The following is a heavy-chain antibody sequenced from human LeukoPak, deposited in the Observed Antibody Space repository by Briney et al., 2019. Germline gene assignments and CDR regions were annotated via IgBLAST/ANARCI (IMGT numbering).Heavy chain of an antibody. CDR1: GFTFTNAW. Sequence: GGSLRLSCAASGFTFTNAWMSWVRQAPGKGLEWVGRIKSKIDGGTTDYAAPVKGRFTISRDDSKDTLYLQMNSLKTEDTAVYYCTTDHQTTVSPYYYYYYMDVWGKGTTVTVSS. V-gene: IGHV3-15*01. CDR3: TTDHQTTVSPYYYYYYMDV. CDR2: IKSKIDGGTT. J-gene: IGHJ6*03. D-gene: IGHD4-11*01.